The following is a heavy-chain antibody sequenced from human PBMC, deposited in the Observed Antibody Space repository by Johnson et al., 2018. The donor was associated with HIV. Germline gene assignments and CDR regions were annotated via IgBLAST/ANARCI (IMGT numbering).Heavy chain of an antibody. D-gene: IGHD2-21*02. CDR3: ARSPASRVGDSFAFDI. Sequence: QVQLVESGGGVVQPGRSLRLSCAASGFTFSSYAMHWVRQAPGKGLEWVAVISYDGSTKYYADSVKGRFTISRDNSKNTLYLHVNSLKTEDTAVYYCARSPASRVGDSFAFDIWGQGTMVTVSS. J-gene: IGHJ3*02. CDR1: GFTFSSYA. CDR2: ISYDGSTK. V-gene: IGHV3-30-3*01.